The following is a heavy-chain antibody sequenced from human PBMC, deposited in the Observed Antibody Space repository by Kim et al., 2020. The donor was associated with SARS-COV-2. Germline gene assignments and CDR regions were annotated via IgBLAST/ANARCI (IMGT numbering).Heavy chain of an antibody. Sequence: SETLSLTCAVYGGSFSGYYWSWIRQPPGKGLEWIGEINHSGSTNYNPSLKSRVTISVDTSKNQFSLKLSSVTAADTAVYYCARGRGQQLSVRGWFDPWG. CDR3: ARGRGQQLSVRGWFDP. CDR2: INHSGST. V-gene: IGHV4-34*01. CDR1: GGSFSGYY. J-gene: IGHJ5*02. D-gene: IGHD6-13*01.